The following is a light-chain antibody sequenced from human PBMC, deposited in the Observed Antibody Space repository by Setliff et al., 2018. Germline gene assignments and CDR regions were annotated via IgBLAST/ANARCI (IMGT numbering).Light chain of an antibody. J-gene: IGLJ2*01. CDR3: AAWDDSLNGPV. CDR2: RNN. V-gene: IGLV1-44*01. Sequence: LTQPPSASGTPGQRVTISCSGSSSNIGSNTVNWYQQLPGTAPKLLIYRNNQRPSGVPDRFSGSKSGTSASLAISGLQSEDEADYYCAAWDDSLNGPVFGGGTQRTVL. CDR1: SSNIGSNT.